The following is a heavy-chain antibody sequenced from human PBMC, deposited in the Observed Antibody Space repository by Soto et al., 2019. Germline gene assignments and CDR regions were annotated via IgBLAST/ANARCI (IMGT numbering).Heavy chain of an antibody. CDR1: GFTFSSYS. D-gene: IGHD6-13*01. CDR3: AREGGGEKAAAGTYYYYYGMDV. J-gene: IGHJ6*02. Sequence: EVQLVESGGGLVQPGGSLRLSCAASGFTFSSYSMNWVRQAPGKGLEWVSYISSSSSTIYYADSVKGRFTISRDNAKNSLYLQMNSLRDEDTAVYYCAREGGGEKAAAGTYYYYYGMDVWGQGTTVTVSS. V-gene: IGHV3-48*02. CDR2: ISSSSSTI.